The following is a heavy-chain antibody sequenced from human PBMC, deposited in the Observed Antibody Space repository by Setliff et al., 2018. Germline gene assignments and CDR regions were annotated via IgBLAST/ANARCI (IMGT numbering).Heavy chain of an antibody. J-gene: IGHJ4*02. V-gene: IGHV4-59*01. CDR2: IYYSGST. Sequence: SETLSLTCTVSGGSISSYYWSWIRQPPGKGLEWIGYIYYSGSTNYNPSLKSRVTISEDMSKNQFSLKVSSVTAADTAIYYCAKELSMAYGNDWGLGTLVTVSS. CDR1: GGSISSYY. D-gene: IGHD1-1*01. CDR3: AKELSMAYGND.